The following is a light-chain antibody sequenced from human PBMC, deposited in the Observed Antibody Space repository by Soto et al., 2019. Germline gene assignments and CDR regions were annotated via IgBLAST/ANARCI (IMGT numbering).Light chain of an antibody. J-gene: IGKJ1*01. Sequence: VLTPSQATLSLSPCERATLSCRASLNVNSYLAWYQQKPGQAPRLVIYDASNRAPGIPARFSGSGSGTDFTLTISSLEPEDFAVYYCQQYGKTFGQGTKVDIK. CDR1: LNVNSY. CDR2: DAS. CDR3: QQYGKT. V-gene: IGKV3-11*01.